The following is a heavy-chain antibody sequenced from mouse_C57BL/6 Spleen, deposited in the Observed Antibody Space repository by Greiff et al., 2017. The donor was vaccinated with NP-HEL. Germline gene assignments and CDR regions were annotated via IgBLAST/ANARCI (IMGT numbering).Heavy chain of an antibody. CDR2: IYPGDGDT. D-gene: IGHD6-1*01. J-gene: IGHJ2*01. V-gene: IGHV1-80*01. CDR3: ASTNPYYFDY. Sequence: QVQLQQSGAELVKPGASVKISCKASGYAFSSYWMNWVKQRPGKGLEWIGQIYPGDGDTTYNGKFKGKATLTADKSSSTAYMQLSSLTSEDSAVYFCASTNPYYFDYWGQGTTLTVAS. CDR1: GYAFSSYW.